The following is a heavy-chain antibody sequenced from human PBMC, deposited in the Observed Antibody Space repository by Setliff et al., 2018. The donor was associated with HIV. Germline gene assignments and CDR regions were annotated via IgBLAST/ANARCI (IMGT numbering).Heavy chain of an antibody. V-gene: IGHV4-59*01. J-gene: IGHJ5*02. CDR1: GGSFSGYY. CDR3: ARDSEVVVVAAYSKVSYNWFDP. CDR2: IYYSGST. D-gene: IGHD2-15*01. Sequence: PSETLSLTCAVYGGSFSGYYWSWIRQPPGKGLEWIGSIYYSGSTNYNPPLKSRVTISVDTSKNQFSLKLSSVTAADTAVYYCARDSEVVVVAAYSKVSYNWFDPWGQGTLVTVSS.